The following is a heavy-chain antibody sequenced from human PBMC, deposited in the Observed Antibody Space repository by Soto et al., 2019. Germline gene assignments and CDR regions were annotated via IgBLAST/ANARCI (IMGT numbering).Heavy chain of an antibody. J-gene: IGHJ6*02. CDR2: IILIFGTA. V-gene: IGHV1-69*13. CDR3: ARLVDWSGYSNYGMDV. CDR1: GGTFSSYA. D-gene: IGHD3-3*01. Sequence: GASVKVSCKASGGTFSSYAISWVRQAPGQGLEWMGGIILIFGTANYAQKFQGRVTITADESTSTAYMELSSLRSEDTAVYYCARLVDWSGYSNYGMDVWGQGTTVTVSS.